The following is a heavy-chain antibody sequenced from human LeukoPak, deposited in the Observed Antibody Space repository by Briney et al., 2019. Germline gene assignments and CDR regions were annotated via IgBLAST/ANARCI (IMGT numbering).Heavy chain of an antibody. V-gene: IGHV3-30*18. CDR2: ISYDGSNK. D-gene: IGHD6-19*01. CDR3: AKDRRYSSGWRFDY. CDR1: GFTFSSYG. Sequence: GGSLRLSCAASGFTFSSYGMHWVRQAPGKGLEWVAVISYDGSNKYYADSVKGRFTIPRDNSKNTLYLQMNSLRAEDTAVYYCAKDRRYSSGWRFDYWGQGILVTVSS. J-gene: IGHJ4*02.